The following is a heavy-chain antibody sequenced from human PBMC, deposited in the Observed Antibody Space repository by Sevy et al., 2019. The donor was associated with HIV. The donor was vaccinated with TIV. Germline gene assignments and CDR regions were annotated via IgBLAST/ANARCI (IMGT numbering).Heavy chain of an antibody. V-gene: IGHV4-4*07. D-gene: IGHD6-13*01. CDR1: GGSISSYY. J-gene: IGHJ5*02. CDR2: IYTSGST. CDR3: SRGKGYSSSWYRNWFDP. Sequence: SETLSLTCTVSGGSISSYYWGWIRQPAGKGLEWIGRIYTSGSTNYNPSLKSRVTMSVDTSKNQFSLKLSSVTAADTAVYYCSRGKGYSSSWYRNWFDPWGQGTLVTASS.